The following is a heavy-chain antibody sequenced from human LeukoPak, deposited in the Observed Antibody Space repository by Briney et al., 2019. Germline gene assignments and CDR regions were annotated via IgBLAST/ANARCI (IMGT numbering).Heavy chain of an antibody. V-gene: IGHV4-59*01. Sequence: PSETLSLTCTVCGGSISSYYWSWLRQPPGKGLEGVGYIYYSVSTNYNPSLKSRVTISVDTSKNQFSLKLSSVTAADTAVYYCARGVVIAPQTFDYWGQGTLVTVSS. CDR1: GGSISSYY. CDR2: IYYSVST. J-gene: IGHJ4*02. D-gene: IGHD2-21*01. CDR3: ARGVVIAPQTFDY.